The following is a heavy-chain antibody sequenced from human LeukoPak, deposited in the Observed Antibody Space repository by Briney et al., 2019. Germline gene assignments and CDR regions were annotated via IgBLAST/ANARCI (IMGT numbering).Heavy chain of an antibody. D-gene: IGHD4-17*01. CDR2: ISISGSTI. V-gene: IGHV3-48*03. CDR1: GFTFGTYE. J-gene: IGHJ4*02. Sequence: GGSLRLSCAASGFTFGTYEMNWVRQAPGKGLEWVSYISISGSTIYYADSVKGRFTISRDNSKNTLYLQMNSLRAEDTAVYYCATHYGDYFDYWGQGALVTVSS. CDR3: ATHYGDYFDY.